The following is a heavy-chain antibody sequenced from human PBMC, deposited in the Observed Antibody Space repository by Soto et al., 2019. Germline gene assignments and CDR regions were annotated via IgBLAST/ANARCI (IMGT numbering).Heavy chain of an antibody. J-gene: IGHJ6*02. CDR1: GYTFTSYD. Sequence: QVQLVQSGAEVKKPGASVKVSCKASGYTFTSYDINWVRQATGQGLEWMGWMNPNSGNTGYAQKFRGRVTMTRNTTITTAYMDMSSIRSEATAAYYCARERMGTTSMDVWGQGTTVTVSS. CDR2: MNPNSGNT. D-gene: IGHD1-1*01. CDR3: ARERMGTTSMDV. V-gene: IGHV1-8*01.